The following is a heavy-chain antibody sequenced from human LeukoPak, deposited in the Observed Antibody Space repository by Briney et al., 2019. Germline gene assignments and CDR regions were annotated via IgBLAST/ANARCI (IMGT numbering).Heavy chain of an antibody. CDR2: IYSGGST. J-gene: IGHJ3*02. V-gene: IGHV3-53*01. CDR1: GFTVSSNY. Sequence: GGSLRLSCAASGFTVSSNYMSWVRQAPGKGLEWVSIIYSGGSTFYADSVKGRFTISRDNSKNTLYLQMNSLRAEDAAVYYCARGGSYLSAFDIWGQGTMVTVSS. D-gene: IGHD1-26*01. CDR3: ARGGSYLSAFDI.